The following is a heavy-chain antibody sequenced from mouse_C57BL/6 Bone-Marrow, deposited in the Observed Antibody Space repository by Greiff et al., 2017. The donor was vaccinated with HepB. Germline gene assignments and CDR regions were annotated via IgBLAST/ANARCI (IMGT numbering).Heavy chain of an antibody. CDR3: ARHKGSYAWFAY. Sequence: EVKLVESGGDLVKPGGSLKLSCAASGFTFSSYGMSWVRQTPDKRLEWVATISSGGSYTYYPDSVKGRFTISRDNAKNTLYLQMSSLKSEDTAMYYCARHKGSYAWFAYWGQVTLVTVSA. CDR2: ISSGGSYT. V-gene: IGHV5-6*01. J-gene: IGHJ3*01. CDR1: GFTFSSYG. D-gene: IGHD1-1*02.